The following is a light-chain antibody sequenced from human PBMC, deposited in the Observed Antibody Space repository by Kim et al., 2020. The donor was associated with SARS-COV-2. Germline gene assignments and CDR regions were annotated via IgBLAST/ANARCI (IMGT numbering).Light chain of an antibody. J-gene: IGKJ1*01. Sequence: ASVGDRVTITCRASQSSSSYLNWYQQKPGKAPKRLIYAASSLQSGVPSSFSGSGSGTDFTLTISSLQPEDFATYYWKQSYNTPWTFGQGTKGNIK. CDR2: AAS. CDR3: KQSYNTPWT. CDR1: QSSSSY. V-gene: IGKV1-39*01.